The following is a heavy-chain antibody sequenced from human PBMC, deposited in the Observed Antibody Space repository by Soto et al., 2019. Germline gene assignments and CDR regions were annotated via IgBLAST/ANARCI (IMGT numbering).Heavy chain of an antibody. J-gene: IGHJ4*02. Sequence: ASVKVSCTASGYTFTSYAMHWVRQAPGQRLEWRGWINAGNGNTKYSQKFQGRVTITRDTSASTAYMELSSLRSEDTAVYYCARDQAARLPDYWGQGTLVTVSS. D-gene: IGHD6-6*01. V-gene: IGHV1-3*01. CDR2: INAGNGNT. CDR3: ARDQAARLPDY. CDR1: GYTFTSYA.